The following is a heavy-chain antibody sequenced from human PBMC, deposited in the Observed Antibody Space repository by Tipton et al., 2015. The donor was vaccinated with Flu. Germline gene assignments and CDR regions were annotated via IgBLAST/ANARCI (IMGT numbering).Heavy chain of an antibody. CDR2: IYTSGGT. Sequence: TLSLTCTVSGGSLSSYYWSWIRQPAGKGLEWIGRIYTSGGTKFSPSLRGRLTMSVDASKKESSLKLSSVTAADTAVYYCARGSGSGTFMIFDFWGQGTLVTVSS. CDR3: ARGSGSGTFMIFDF. V-gene: IGHV4-4*07. D-gene: IGHD3-10*01. CDR1: GGSLSSYY. J-gene: IGHJ4*02.